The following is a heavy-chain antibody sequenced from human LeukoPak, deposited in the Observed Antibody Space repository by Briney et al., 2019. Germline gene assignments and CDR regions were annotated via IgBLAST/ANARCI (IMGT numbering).Heavy chain of an antibody. CDR3: ARVETSAWSTSYYYYFHMDV. J-gene: IGHJ6*03. D-gene: IGHD6-19*01. Sequence: SETLSLTCTVSGGSISSYYWSWIRQPPGEGLDWIGFIYHNGRTDYNPSLKSRVTISADTSKNQFSLRLSSVTAADTAMYYCARVETSAWSTSYYYYFHMDVWGKGTTVTISS. CDR2: IYHNGRT. V-gene: IGHV4-59*01. CDR1: GGSISSYY.